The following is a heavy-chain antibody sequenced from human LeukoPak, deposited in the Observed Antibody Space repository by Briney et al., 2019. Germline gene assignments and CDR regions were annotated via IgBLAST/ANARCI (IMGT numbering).Heavy chain of an antibody. D-gene: IGHD6-19*01. CDR2: INHSGST. V-gene: IGHV4-34*01. CDR3: ARMSAAVHY. Sequence: SETLSLTCAVYGGSFSGYYWSWIRQPPGKGLEWIGEINHSGSTNYNPSLKRRVTISVDTSKNQFSLKLSSVTAADTAVYFCARMSAAVHYWGQGTLVTVSS. CDR1: GGSFSGYY. J-gene: IGHJ4*02.